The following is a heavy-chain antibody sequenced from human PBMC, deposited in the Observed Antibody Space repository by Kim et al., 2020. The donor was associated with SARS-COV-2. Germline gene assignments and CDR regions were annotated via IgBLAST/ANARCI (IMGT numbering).Heavy chain of an antibody. J-gene: IGHJ4*02. CDR1: GGSFSGYY. Sequence: SETLSLTCAVYGGSFSGYYWSWIRQPPGKGLEWIGEINHSGRTNYNPSLKSRVTISVDTSKNQFSLKLTSVTAADTAVYYCARRLSNTSGWGSHYCDLWGQGTLV. D-gene: IGHD3-10*01. CDR3: ARRLSNTSGWGSHYCDL. V-gene: IGHV4-34*01. CDR2: INHSGRT.